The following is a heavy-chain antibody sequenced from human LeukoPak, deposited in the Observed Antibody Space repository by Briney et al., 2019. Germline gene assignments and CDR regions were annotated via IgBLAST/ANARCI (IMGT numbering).Heavy chain of an antibody. Sequence: NPGGSLRLSCAASGFTFSGSAMHWVRQAPGKGLEWVSSISSSGSYRYYADSVKGRFTISRDNAKKSLYLQMNSLRAEDTAVYYCAKCSGGSYYHSDDYWGQGTLVTVSS. CDR1: GFTFSGSA. CDR2: ISSSGSYR. V-gene: IGHV3-21*01. D-gene: IGHD2-15*01. CDR3: AKCSGGSYYHSDDY. J-gene: IGHJ4*02.